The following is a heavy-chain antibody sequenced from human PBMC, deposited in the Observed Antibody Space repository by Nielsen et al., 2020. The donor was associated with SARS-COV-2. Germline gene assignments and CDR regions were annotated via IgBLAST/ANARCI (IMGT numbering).Heavy chain of an antibody. J-gene: IGHJ6*02. Sequence: ASVKVSCKASGGTFSSYAISWVRQAPGQGLEWMGWISAYNGNTNYAQKLQGRVTMTTDTSTSTAYMELRSLRSEDTAVYYCARDGSGSYYYYYYGMDVWGQGTTVTVSS. V-gene: IGHV1-18*01. CDR1: GGTFSSYA. CDR2: ISAYNGNT. CDR3: ARDGSGSYYYYYYGMDV. D-gene: IGHD3-10*01.